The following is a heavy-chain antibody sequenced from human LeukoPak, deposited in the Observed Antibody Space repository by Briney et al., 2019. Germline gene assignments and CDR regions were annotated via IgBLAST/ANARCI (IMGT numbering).Heavy chain of an antibody. J-gene: IGHJ3*02. CDR3: ARESLLIAAAGHHDAFDI. CDR1: GGSISSSSYY. CDR2: IYYSGST. Sequence: SETLSLTCTVSGGSISSSSYYWGWIRQPPGKGLEWIGSIYYSGSTYYNPSLKSRVTISVDTSKNQFSLKLSSVTAADTAVYYCARESLLIAAAGHHDAFDIWGQGTMVTVSS. D-gene: IGHD6-13*01. V-gene: IGHV4-39*07.